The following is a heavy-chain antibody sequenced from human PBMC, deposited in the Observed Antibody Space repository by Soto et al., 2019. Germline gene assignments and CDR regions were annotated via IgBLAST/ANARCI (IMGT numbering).Heavy chain of an antibody. J-gene: IGHJ4*02. CDR1: GCSISSGGYY. CDR3: ARQGTVPVRYYFDY. D-gene: IGHD3-3*01. CDR2: IYYSGSA. V-gene: IGHV4-31*03. Sequence: PSETLSLTCTFSGCSISSGGYYWSWIRQHPGKGLEWIGYIYYSGSAYYNPSLKSRVTISVDTSKNQFSLKLSSVTAADTAVYYCARQGTVPVRYYFDYWGQGTLVTVSS.